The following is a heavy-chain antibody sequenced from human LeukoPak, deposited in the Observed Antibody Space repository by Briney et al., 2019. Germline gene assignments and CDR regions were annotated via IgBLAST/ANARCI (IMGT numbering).Heavy chain of an antibody. CDR1: GFTFSSHS. Sequence: PGGSLRLSCAASGFTFSSHSMNWVRQAPGKGLEWLSYITSSSTTIYYADSVRGRFTTSRDNAKNSVYLQMNSLRAEDTAVYYCARGYGGNFDYWGQGTLVTVSS. V-gene: IGHV3-48*01. CDR3: ARGYGGNFDY. D-gene: IGHD4-23*01. J-gene: IGHJ4*02. CDR2: ITSSSTTI.